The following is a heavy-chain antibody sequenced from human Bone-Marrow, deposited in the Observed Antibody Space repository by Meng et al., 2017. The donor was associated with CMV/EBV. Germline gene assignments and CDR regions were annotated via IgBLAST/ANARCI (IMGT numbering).Heavy chain of an antibody. CDR3: ACTGGIVRYCTNGVCYHFDY. J-gene: IGHJ4*02. V-gene: IGHV4-34*01. CDR1: GGSFSGYY. D-gene: IGHD2-8*01. Sequence: GSLRPSCAFYGGSFSGYYWSWIRQPPGKGLEWIGEINHSGSTNYNPSLQSRVTISVDTSKNQFSLKLSSVTAADTAVYYCACTGGIVRYCTNGVCYHFDYWGQGTLVTGSS. CDR2: INHSGST.